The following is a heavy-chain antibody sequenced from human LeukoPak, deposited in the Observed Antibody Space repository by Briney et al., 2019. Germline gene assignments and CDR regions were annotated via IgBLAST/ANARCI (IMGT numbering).Heavy chain of an antibody. Sequence: PGGSLRLSCAASGFTFSDYYMSWIRQAPGKGLEWVSYISSSGGIIYYADSVKGRFTISRDNAKNSLYLQMNSLRAEDTAVYYCASTPDQLYDFWSGYYFDYWGQGTLVTVSS. CDR2: ISSSGGII. D-gene: IGHD3-3*01. J-gene: IGHJ4*02. CDR1: GFTFSDYY. CDR3: ASTPDQLYDFWSGYYFDY. V-gene: IGHV3-11*01.